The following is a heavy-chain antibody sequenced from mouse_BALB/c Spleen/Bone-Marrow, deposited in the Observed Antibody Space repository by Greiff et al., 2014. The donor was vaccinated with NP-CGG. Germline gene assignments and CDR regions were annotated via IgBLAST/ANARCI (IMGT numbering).Heavy chain of an antibody. J-gene: IGHJ4*01. CDR3: TRHGGYYPYYYAMDY. Sequence: EVNVVESGGGLVKPGGSLKLSCAASGFAFSSYDMSWVRQTPEKRLEWVAYISHGGGTTYYSDTVKGRFTISRDNAKNTLYLQMSSLKSEDTASYYCTRHGGYYPYYYAMDYWGQGTSVTVSS. CDR1: GFAFSSYD. V-gene: IGHV5-12-1*01. CDR2: ISHGGGTT. D-gene: IGHD2-3*01.